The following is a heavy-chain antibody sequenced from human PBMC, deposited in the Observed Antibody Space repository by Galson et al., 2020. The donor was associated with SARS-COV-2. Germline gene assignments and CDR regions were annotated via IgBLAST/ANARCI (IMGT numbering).Heavy chain of an antibody. V-gene: IGHV5-10-1*01. CDR3: ARHPHLGVVGPGATGGLDV. D-gene: IGHD2-2*01. J-gene: IGHJ6*02. CDR2: IDPDDSQT. CDR1: GYKFTNYW. Sequence: GESLKISCKGSGYKFTNYWISWVRQMPGKGLEWMGRIDPDDSQTNYSPSFQGHVTISADKSINTAYLQWSSLKASDTAMYYCARHPHLGVVGPGATGGLDVWGQGTTVTVSS.